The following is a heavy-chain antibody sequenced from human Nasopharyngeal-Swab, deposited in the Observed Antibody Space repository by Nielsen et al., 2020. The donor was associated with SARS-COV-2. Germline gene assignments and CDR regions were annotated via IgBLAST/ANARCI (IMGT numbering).Heavy chain of an antibody. Sequence: GVSLKISCAVSGFTFSSYAMSWVRQAPGKGLEWVSAISGSGGSTYYADSVKGRFTISRDNSKNTLYLQMNSLRAEDTAVYYCAKVSWEWELLRWYFDYWGQGTLVTVSS. CDR3: AKVSWEWELLRWYFDY. CDR1: GFTFSSYA. V-gene: IGHV3-23*01. CDR2: ISGSGGST. D-gene: IGHD1-26*01. J-gene: IGHJ4*02.